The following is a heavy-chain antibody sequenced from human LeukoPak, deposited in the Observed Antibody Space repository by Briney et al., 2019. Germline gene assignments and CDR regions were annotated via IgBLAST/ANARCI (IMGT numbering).Heavy chain of an antibody. CDR3: ARLKATVSIHAYFDS. J-gene: IGHJ4*02. D-gene: IGHD4-17*01. CDR1: GYSISSGYY. V-gene: IGHV4-38-2*02. Sequence: SETLSLTCTVSGYSISSGYYWGWIRQPPGKGLEWIGNIYHSGSTNYNPSLKSRVSISSDTSKNQFSLELSSVTAADTAVYYCARLKATVSIHAYFDSWGQGTLVTVSS. CDR2: IYHSGST.